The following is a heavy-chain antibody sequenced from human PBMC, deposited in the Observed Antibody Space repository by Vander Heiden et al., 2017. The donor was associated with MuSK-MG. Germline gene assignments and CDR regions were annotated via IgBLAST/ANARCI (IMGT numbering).Heavy chain of an antibody. D-gene: IGHD3-10*01. CDR3: ARDQQEVLWFGELLSNGGWFDP. CDR1: GYTFTSYA. Sequence: QVQLVQSGSELKKPGASVKVSCKASGYTFTSYAMNWVRQAPGQGLEWMGWINTNTGNPTYAQGFTGRFVFSVDTSVSTAYLQISSLKAEDTAVYYCARDQQEVLWFGELLSNGGWFDPWGQGTLVTVSS. CDR2: INTNTGNP. J-gene: IGHJ5*02. V-gene: IGHV7-4-1*02.